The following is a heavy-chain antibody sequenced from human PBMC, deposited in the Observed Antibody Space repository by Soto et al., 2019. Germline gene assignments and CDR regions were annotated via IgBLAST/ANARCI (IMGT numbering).Heavy chain of an antibody. D-gene: IGHD3-3*01. CDR3: TRGDDFWSRYGHY. Sequence: EVQLVESGGGLVQPGGSLKLSCAASGFTFSGSAMHWVRQASGKGLEWVGRIRRKANSYATAYAASVKGRFTISRDDSKNTAYLQMNRLKTEDTAVYYCTRGDDFWSRYGHYWGQGTLVTLSS. V-gene: IGHV3-73*02. CDR1: GFTFSGSA. J-gene: IGHJ4*02. CDR2: IRRKANSYAT.